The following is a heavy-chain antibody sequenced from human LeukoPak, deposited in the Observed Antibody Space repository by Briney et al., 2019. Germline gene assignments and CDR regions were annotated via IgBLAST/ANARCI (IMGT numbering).Heavy chain of an antibody. Sequence: PGGSLRLSCAASGFTFSSYGMHWVRQAPGKGLEWVAVIWYDGSNKYYADSVKGRFTISRDNSKNTLYLQMNSLRAEDTAVYYCARDGGEAIGDAFDIWGQGTMVTVSS. CDR2: IWYDGSNK. D-gene: IGHD3-16*01. CDR1: GFTFSSYG. V-gene: IGHV3-33*08. J-gene: IGHJ3*02. CDR3: ARDGGEAIGDAFDI.